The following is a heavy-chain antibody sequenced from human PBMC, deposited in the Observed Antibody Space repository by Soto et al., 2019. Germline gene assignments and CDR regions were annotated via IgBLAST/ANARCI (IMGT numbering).Heavy chain of an antibody. V-gene: IGHV4-31*03. CDR3: AAAGIVYHGMDV. Sequence: QVQLQESGPGLVKPSQTQSHTCTVTGGFISSGGYYWSWIRQHPGKGLEWIGYIYYSGSTYYNPSLNSRVTISVDTSKNQFSLKLSSVTAADTAVYYCAAAGIVYHGMDVWGQGTTVTVSS. D-gene: IGHD6-13*01. CDR2: IYYSGST. J-gene: IGHJ6*02. CDR1: GGFISSGGYY.